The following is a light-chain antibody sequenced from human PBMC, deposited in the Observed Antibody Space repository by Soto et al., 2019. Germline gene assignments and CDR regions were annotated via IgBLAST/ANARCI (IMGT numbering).Light chain of an antibody. CDR1: QSVTSSS. J-gene: IGKJ4*01. CDR3: QQYGSSPLT. V-gene: IGKV3-20*01. CDR2: GAS. Sequence: EIVLTQSPGTLSLSPGERATLSCRASQSVTSSSLAWYQQKPGQAPRLLVYGASRRATGIPDRFSGSGSGTDFTINISRLEPQDFALYYCQQYGSSPLTFGGGNKVEIK.